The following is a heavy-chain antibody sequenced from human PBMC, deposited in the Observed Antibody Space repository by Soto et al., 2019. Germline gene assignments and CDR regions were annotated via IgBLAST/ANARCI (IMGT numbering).Heavy chain of an antibody. CDR1: GFTFGDYA. V-gene: IGHV3-49*05. CDR3: TRDLGYSSSWFRKYYYYGMDV. J-gene: IGHJ6*02. Sequence: EVQLVESGGGLVKPGRSLRLSCTASGFTFGDYAMSWFHQAPGKGLEWVGFIRSKAYGGTTEYAASVKGRFTISRDDSKSIAYLQMNSLKTEDKAVYYCTRDLGYSSSWFRKYYYYGMDVWGQGTTVTVSS. D-gene: IGHD6-13*01. CDR2: IRSKAYGGTT.